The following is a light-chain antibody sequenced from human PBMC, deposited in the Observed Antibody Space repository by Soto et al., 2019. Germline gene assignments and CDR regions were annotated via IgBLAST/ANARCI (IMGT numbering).Light chain of an antibody. J-gene: IGLJ2*01. CDR1: SSDVGSYNL. CDR3: CSYEGTSTVV. Sequence: SALTRPASVSGSPGQAITISCTGTSSDVGSYNLVSWYQQHPGKAPKLMIYEGSKRPSGVSNRFSGSKSGNTASLTISGLQAEDEADVLCCSYEGTSTVVFGG. CDR2: EGS. V-gene: IGLV2-23*01.